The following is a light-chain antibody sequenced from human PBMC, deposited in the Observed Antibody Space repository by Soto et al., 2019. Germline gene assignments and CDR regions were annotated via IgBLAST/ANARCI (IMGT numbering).Light chain of an antibody. V-gene: IGKV1-39*01. CDR1: QSISSY. J-gene: IGKJ3*01. CDR3: KKSDRPPTS. Sequence: DIQMTQSPSSLSASVGDRVTITCRASQSISSYLNWYQQKPGKAPKLLIYAASSLQSGVPSRFSGSVSGKIFTLPSSSLHPKVFGITYLKKSDRPPTSSDPGTKVNI. CDR2: AAS.